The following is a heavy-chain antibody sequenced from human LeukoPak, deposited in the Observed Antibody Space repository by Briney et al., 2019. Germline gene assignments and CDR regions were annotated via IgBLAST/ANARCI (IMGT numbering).Heavy chain of an antibody. CDR3: ASYSYGSVPFDY. V-gene: IGHV1-3*01. CDR1: GYTFTSYA. D-gene: IGHD5-18*01. CDR2: INAGNGNT. J-gene: IGHJ4*02. Sequence: ASVKVSCKASGYTFTSYAMHWVRQAPGQRLEWMGWINAGNGNTKYSQKFQGRVTITRGTSASTAYMELSSLRSEDTAVYYCASYSYGSVPFDYWGQGTLVTVSS.